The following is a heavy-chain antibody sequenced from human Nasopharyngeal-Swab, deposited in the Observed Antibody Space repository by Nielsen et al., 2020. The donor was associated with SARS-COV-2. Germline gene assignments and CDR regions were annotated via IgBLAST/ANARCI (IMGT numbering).Heavy chain of an antibody. CDR2: IYYSGST. J-gene: IGHJ3*02. Sequence: RQAPGKGLEWIGSIYYSGSTYYNPSLKSRVTISVDTSKNQFSLQLSSVTAADTAVYYCARHGTTVTRNYAFDIWGQGTMVT. V-gene: IGHV4-39*01. CDR3: ARHGTTVTRNYAFDI. D-gene: IGHD4-17*01.